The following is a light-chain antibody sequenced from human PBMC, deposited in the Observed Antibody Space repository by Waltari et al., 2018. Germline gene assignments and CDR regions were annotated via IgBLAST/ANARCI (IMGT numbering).Light chain of an antibody. CDR1: QDIGNW. Sequence: DIQMTQSPSSVSASVGDRINITCRASQDIGNWLAWYQQKQGTAPKLLIYAASRLQRGVPARFSGSGFGTDFTLTIVSLQPEDVATYFCQQANTFPPGVTFGGGTKVEI. CDR3: QQANTFPPGVT. J-gene: IGKJ4*01. V-gene: IGKV1D-12*01. CDR2: AAS.